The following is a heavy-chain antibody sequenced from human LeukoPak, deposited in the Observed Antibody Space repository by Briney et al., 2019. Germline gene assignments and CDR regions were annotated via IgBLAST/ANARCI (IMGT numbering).Heavy chain of an antibody. CDR3: ARDMLLWFGKLMGNWFDP. CDR2: IYYSGST. Sequence: PSETLSLTCTVSGGSISSSSYYWGWIRQPPGKGLEWIGSIYYSGSTYYNPSLKSRVTISVDTSKNQFSLKLSSVTAADTAVYYCARDMLLWFGKLMGNWFDPWGQGTLVTVSS. CDR1: GGSISSSSYY. V-gene: IGHV4-39*07. D-gene: IGHD3-10*01. J-gene: IGHJ5*02.